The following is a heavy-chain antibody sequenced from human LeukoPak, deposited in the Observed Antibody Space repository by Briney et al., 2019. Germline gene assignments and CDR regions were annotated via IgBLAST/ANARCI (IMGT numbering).Heavy chain of an antibody. J-gene: IGHJ4*02. Sequence: PSETLSLTCTVSGRSVSSGTYYWSWIRQPPGKGLEWIGYIYYTGSTHYNPSLKSRLTISVDTSKNQFSLKLSSVTAADTAVYYCARRGGSGRSFDFWGQGTLVSVSS. CDR2: IYYTGST. CDR3: ARRGGSGRSFDF. D-gene: IGHD3-10*01. CDR1: GRSVSSGTYY. V-gene: IGHV4-61*01.